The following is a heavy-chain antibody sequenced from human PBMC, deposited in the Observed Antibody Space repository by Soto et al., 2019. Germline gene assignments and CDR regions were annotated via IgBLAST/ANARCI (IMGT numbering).Heavy chain of an antibody. Sequence: SQTLSLTYTVSDRSTRNYYWSWIRRPPGKGLEWIGYIYYRGITNYNPSLKSRVTISIDTSKNQFSLKLSSVTAADTAVYYCARVPVGEALYSTGWSNYYYGIDVWGQGTTVTVSS. D-gene: IGHD6-19*01. V-gene: IGHV4-59*01. CDR3: ARVPVGEALYSTGWSNYYYGIDV. CDR2: IYYRGIT. J-gene: IGHJ6*02. CDR1: DRSTRNYY.